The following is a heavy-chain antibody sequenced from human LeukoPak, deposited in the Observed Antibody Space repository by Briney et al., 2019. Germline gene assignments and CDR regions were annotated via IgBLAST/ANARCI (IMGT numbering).Heavy chain of an antibody. V-gene: IGHV1-69*05. CDR1: GGTFSSYA. J-gene: IGHJ4*02. CDR2: IIPIFGTA. D-gene: IGHD3-10*01. Sequence: ASVKVSCKASGGTFSSYAISWVRQAPGQELEWMGGIIPIFGTANYAQKFQGRVTITTDESTSTAYMELSSLRSEDTAVYYCARSLWFGESDYFDYWGQGTLVTVSS. CDR3: ARSLWFGESDYFDY.